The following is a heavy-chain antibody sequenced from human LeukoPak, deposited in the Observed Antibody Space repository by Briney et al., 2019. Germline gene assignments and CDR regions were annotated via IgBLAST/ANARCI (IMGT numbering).Heavy chain of an antibody. Sequence: SETLSLTCTVSGGSIGSFHWSWLRQPPGKGLEWIGYIYNSVITNSNPSLKSRVTMSVDTSKNQFSLKLGPLTAADTAIYYCARVSGGSGSGPVDYWGQGTLVTVSS. CDR2: IYNSVIT. D-gene: IGHD3-10*01. CDR1: GGSIGSFH. CDR3: ARVSGGSGSGPVDY. J-gene: IGHJ4*02. V-gene: IGHV4-59*01.